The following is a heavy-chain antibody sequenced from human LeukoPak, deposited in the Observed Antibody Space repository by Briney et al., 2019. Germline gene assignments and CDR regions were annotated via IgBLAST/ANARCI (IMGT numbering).Heavy chain of an antibody. CDR1: GGSISSSSYY. J-gene: IGHJ4*02. D-gene: IGHD3-10*01. CDR3: ARHGWEYYGSGSYVGY. Sequence: SETLSLTCTVSGGSISSSSYYWGWIRQPPGKGLEWIGSIYYSGSTYYNPSLKSRVTISVDTSKNQFSLKLSSVTAADTAVYYCARHGWEYYGSGSYVGYWGQGTLVTVSS. CDR2: IYYSGST. V-gene: IGHV4-39*01.